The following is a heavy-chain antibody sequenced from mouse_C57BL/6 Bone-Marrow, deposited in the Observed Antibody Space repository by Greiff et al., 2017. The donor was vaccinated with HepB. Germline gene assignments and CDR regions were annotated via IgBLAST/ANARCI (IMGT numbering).Heavy chain of an antibody. J-gene: IGHJ4*01. Sequence: VQLKESGPGLVKPSQSLSLTCSVTGYSITSGYYWNWIRQFPGNKLEWMGYISYDGSNNYNPSLKNRISITRDTSKNQFFLKLNSVTTEDTATYYCARAGYYSNSYYYAMDYWGQGTSVTVSS. CDR2: ISYDGSN. CDR1: GYSITSGYY. D-gene: IGHD2-5*01. V-gene: IGHV3-6*01. CDR3: ARAGYYSNSYYYAMDY.